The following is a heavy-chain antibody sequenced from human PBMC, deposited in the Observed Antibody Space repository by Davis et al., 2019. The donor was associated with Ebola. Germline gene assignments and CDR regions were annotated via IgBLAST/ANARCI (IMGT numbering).Heavy chain of an antibody. CDR2: ISWNSGSI. CDR3: VRGELLFRDLDY. V-gene: IGHV3-9*01. D-gene: IGHD3-10*01. J-gene: IGHJ4*02. Sequence: SLKISCAASGFTFDDYAMHWVRQAPGKGLEWVSGISWNSGSIGYADSVKGRFTISRDNAKNSLYLQMNSLRAEDTALYYCVRGELLFRDLDYWGQGTLVTVSS. CDR1: GFTFDDYA.